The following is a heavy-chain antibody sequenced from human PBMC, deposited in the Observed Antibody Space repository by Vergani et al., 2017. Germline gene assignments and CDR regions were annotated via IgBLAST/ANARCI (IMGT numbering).Heavy chain of an antibody. J-gene: IGHJ4*02. CDR2: IIPIFGTA. CDR1: GGTFSSYA. Sequence: QVQLVQSGAEVKKPGASVKVSCKASGGTFSSYAISWVRQAPGQGLEWMGGIIPIFGTANYAQKFQGRVTITADESTSTAYMKLSSLRSEDTAVYYCARVLRDGYNSHFDYWGQGTLVTVSS. CDR3: ARVLRDGYNSHFDY. D-gene: IGHD5-24*01. V-gene: IGHV1-69*13.